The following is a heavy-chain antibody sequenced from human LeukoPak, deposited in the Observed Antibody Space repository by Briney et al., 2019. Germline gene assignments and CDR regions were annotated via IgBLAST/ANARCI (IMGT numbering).Heavy chain of an antibody. CDR3: ARVQYTYGSGYYFDY. CDR1: GGSISSGGYS. J-gene: IGHJ4*02. Sequence: PSQTLSLTCAVSGGSISSGGYSWSWIRQPPGKGLEWIGYIYHSGSTYYNPSLKSRVTISVDTSKNQFSLNLSSVTTADTAVYYCARVQYTYGSGYYFDYWGQGTLVTVSS. V-gene: IGHV4-30-2*01. CDR2: IYHSGST. D-gene: IGHD3-10*01.